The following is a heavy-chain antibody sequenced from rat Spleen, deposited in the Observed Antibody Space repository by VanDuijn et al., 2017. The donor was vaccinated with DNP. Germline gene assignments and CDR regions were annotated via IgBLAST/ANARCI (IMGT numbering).Heavy chain of an antibody. D-gene: IGHD1-8*01. CDR1: GFSLTSYG. J-gene: IGHJ2*01. CDR3: TREEPRVLSFFSSLFDY. V-gene: IGHV2S8*01. Sequence: QVQLKESGPGLVQPSQTLSLTCTVSGFSLTSYGVSWVRQPPGKGLEWIAAISSGGSIYYNSVFKFRLSVSRDTSRSQAFLQMNSLQTEDTAIYFCTREEPRVLSFFSSLFDYWGQGVMVTVSS. CDR2: ISSGGSI.